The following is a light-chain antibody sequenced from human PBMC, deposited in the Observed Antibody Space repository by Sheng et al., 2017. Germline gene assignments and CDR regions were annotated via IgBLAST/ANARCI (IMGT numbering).Light chain of an antibody. CDR2: DVT. Sequence: QSALTQPASVSGSPGQSITISCTGTSSDIGGYNFVSWYQQHPGKAPKLMIFDVTYRPSGVSDRFSGSKSGNTASLTISGLQAEDEADYYCTSYTSTTVWVFGGGTKVTVL. CDR3: TSYTSTTVWV. CDR1: SSDIGGYNF. V-gene: IGLV2-14*01. J-gene: IGLJ3*02.